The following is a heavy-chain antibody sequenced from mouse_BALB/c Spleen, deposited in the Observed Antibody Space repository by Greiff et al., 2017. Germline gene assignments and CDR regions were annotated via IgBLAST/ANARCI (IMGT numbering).Heavy chain of an antibody. Sequence: EVQLQQSGAELVKPGASVKLSCTASGFNFKDTYMHWVKQRPEQGLEWIGRIDPANGNTKYDPKFQGKATITADTSSNTAYLQLSSLTSEDTAVYYCDSGYGLYFDYWGQGTTLTVSS. J-gene: IGHJ2*01. CDR3: DSGYGLYFDY. V-gene: IGHV14-3*02. CDR1: GFNFKDTY. CDR2: IDPANGNT. D-gene: IGHD1-2*01.